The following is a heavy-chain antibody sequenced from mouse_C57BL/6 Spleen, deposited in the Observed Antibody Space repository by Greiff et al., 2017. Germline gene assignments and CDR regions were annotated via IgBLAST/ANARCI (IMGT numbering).Heavy chain of an antibody. D-gene: IGHD4-1*01. V-gene: IGHV3-1*01. Sequence: EVQLQQSGPGMVKPSQSLSLTCTVTGYSITSGYDWHWIRHFPGNKLEWMGYISYSGSTNYNPSLKSRISITHDTSKNHFFLKLKSVTTEDTATYYCARELGRRGYFDVWGTGTTVTVSS. CDR2: ISYSGST. CDR3: ARELGRRGYFDV. CDR1: GYSITSGYD. J-gene: IGHJ1*03.